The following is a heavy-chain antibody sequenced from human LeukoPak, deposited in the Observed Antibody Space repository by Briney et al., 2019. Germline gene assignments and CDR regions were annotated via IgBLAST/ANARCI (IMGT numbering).Heavy chain of an antibody. D-gene: IGHD2-21*02. CDR1: GFTFSSYG. J-gene: IGHJ4*02. CDR3: AKDGLAYCGGDCYVYFDY. Sequence: GGSLRLSCAASGFTFSSYGMHWVRQAPCKGLEWVAVISYDGSNKYYADSVKGRFTISRGNSKNTLYLQMNSLRAEDTAVYYCAKDGLAYCGGDCYVYFDYWSQGTLVTVSS. V-gene: IGHV3-30*18. CDR2: ISYDGSNK.